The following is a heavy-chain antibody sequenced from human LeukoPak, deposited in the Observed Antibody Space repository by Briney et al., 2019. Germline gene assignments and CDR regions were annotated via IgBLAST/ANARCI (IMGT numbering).Heavy chain of an antibody. D-gene: IGHD6-13*01. V-gene: IGHV1-2*02. CDR2: INPNTGGT. J-gene: IGHJ4*02. CDR3: ARGGRYTSSWYNY. CDR1: GYTFTGYY. Sequence: ASVKVSCKASGYTFTGYYMHWLRQAPGQGLEWMGWINPNTGGTNYAPKFRGRVAMTRDTSINMAYMDLTRLRSDDTAVYYCARGGRYTSSWYNYWGQGTLVAVTS.